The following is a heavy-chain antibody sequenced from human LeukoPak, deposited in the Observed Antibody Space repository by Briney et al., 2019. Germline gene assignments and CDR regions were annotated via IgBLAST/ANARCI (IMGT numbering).Heavy chain of an antibody. D-gene: IGHD3-10*01. CDR1: GGSISSGGYY. J-gene: IGHJ4*02. CDR2: IYYSGST. Sequence: SQTLSLTCTVSGGSISSGGYYWSWIRQHPGKGLEWIGYIYYSGSTYYNPSLKSRVTISVDTSKNQFSLKLSSVTAADTAVYYCARVPATYYYGSGSYYKAGFIDYWGQGTLVTVSS. CDR3: ARVPATYYYGSGSYYKAGFIDY. V-gene: IGHV4-31*03.